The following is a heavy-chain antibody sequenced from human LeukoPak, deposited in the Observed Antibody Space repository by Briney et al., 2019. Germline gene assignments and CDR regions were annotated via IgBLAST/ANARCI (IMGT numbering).Heavy chain of an antibody. CDR2: ISTYNGNT. D-gene: IGHD3-10*01. V-gene: IGHV1-18*01. J-gene: IGHJ4*02. Sequence: GASVKVSCKTSGYTFSSYGISWVRQAPGQGFEWMGWISTYNGNTNYVEKFQGRVTMTADTSTSTAYMELRGLRSDDAAIYYCARDRQLQWFGEFNVDFDYWGQGTLVTVSS. CDR1: GYTFSSYG. CDR3: ARDRQLQWFGEFNVDFDY.